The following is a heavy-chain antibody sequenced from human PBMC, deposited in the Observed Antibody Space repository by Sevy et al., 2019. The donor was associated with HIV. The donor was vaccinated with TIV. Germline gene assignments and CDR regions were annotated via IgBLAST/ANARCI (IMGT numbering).Heavy chain of an antibody. CDR3: TSGRSGIYSWFDP. J-gene: IGHJ5*02. V-gene: IGHV3-74*01. Sequence: GGSLRLSCAASGFTFSSHWMHWVRQAPGKGLVWVSRLNGDGSSASYADFVKGRVTISRDNGKNTVNIQISSLTADDTAVYYCTSGRSGIYSWFDPWGQGTLVTVSS. D-gene: IGHD6-19*01. CDR1: GFTFSSHW. CDR2: LNGDGSSA.